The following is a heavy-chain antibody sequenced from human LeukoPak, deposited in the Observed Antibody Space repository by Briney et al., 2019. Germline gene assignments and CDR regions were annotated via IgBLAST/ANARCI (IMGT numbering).Heavy chain of an antibody. J-gene: IGHJ5*02. Sequence: WGSLRLSCAASGFTFSSYAMHWVRQAPGKGLEYVSAISSNGGSTYYANSVKGRFTISRDNAKNSLYLQMNSLRAEDMALYYFAKGDSSSWYGNWFDPWGQGTLVTVSS. V-gene: IGHV3-64*01. CDR3: AKGDSSSWYGNWFDP. CDR2: ISSNGGST. CDR1: GFTFSSYA. D-gene: IGHD6-13*01.